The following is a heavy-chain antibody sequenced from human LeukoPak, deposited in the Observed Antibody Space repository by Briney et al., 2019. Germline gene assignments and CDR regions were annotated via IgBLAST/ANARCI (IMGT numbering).Heavy chain of an antibody. Sequence: GGSLRLSCAASGFTFSSYWMSWVRQAPGKGLEWVANIKQDGSEKYYVDSVKGRFTISRDNAKNSLYLQMNSLRAEDTAVYYCARGTSSPWGDFDYWGQGTLVTVSS. CDR3: ARGTSSPWGDFDY. CDR1: GFTFSSYW. D-gene: IGHD3-16*01. V-gene: IGHV3-7*01. J-gene: IGHJ4*02. CDR2: IKQDGSEK.